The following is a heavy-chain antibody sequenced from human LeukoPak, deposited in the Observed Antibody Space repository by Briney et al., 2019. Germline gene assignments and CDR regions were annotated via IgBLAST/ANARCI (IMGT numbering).Heavy chain of an antibody. CDR2: MNPSSGNT. V-gene: IGHV1-8*01. CDR3: TRGSSGRRDN. Sequence: VASVKVSCKASGYTFTSCDINWVRQATGQGLEWMGWMNPSSGNTGYGQSFQGRITMTRDISIGTAYMELSNLTSEDTAIYYCTRGSSGRRDNWGQGTLVIVSP. D-gene: IGHD6-19*01. J-gene: IGHJ4*02. CDR1: GYTFTSCD.